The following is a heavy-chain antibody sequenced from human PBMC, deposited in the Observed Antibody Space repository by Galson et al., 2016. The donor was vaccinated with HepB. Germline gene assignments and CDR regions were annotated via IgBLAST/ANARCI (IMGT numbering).Heavy chain of an antibody. CDR3: ARDLHDYVWGTSRLIFYGVDV. D-gene: IGHD3-16*02. CDR1: GFTFRSYI. J-gene: IGHJ6*02. V-gene: IGHV3-30-3*01. Sequence: SLRLSCAASGFTFRSYIFHWVRQSPGKGLEWEAAISYDGSNTFYADSVKGRFTIYRDNSHNTLSLQMNSLRGEDTAVYYCARDLHDYVWGTSRLIFYGVDVWGQGTTVIVSS. CDR2: ISYDGSNT.